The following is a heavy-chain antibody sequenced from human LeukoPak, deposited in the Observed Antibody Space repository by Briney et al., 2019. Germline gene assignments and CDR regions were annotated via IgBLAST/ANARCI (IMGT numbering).Heavy chain of an antibody. V-gene: IGHV4-30-2*01. D-gene: IGHD3-10*01. J-gene: IGHJ4*02. CDR3: ARTYYYGSGSYLPGDFDY. CDR1: GGSISSGGYY. CDR2: INHSGST. Sequence: SQTLSLTCTVSGGSISSGGYYWSWIRQPPGKGLEWIGEINHSGSTNYNPSLKSRVTISVDTSKNQFSLKLSSVTAADTAVYYCARTYYYGSGSYLPGDFDYWGQGTLVTVSS.